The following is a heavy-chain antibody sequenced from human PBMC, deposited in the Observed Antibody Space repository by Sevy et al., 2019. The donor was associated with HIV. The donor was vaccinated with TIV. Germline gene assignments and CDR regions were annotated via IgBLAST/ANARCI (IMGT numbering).Heavy chain of an antibody. CDR3: ARDKPQGIVIIPGSMWGGVDY. Sequence: DAVKVSCKTFGYTFKTYGISWVRQAPRQGLEWRGWISAYSGDTNFPQKFQGRVTMITDTSTSTAYMELSSLRSDDTAVYFCARDKPQGIVIIPGSMWGGVDYWGQGTVVTVSS. CDR1: GYTFKTYG. D-gene: IGHD2-2*01. V-gene: IGHV1-18*01. CDR2: ISAYSGDT. J-gene: IGHJ4*02.